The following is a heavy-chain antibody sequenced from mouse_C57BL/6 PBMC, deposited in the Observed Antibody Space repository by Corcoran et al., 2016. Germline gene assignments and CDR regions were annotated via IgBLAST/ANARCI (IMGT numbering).Heavy chain of an antibody. CDR2: INTYSGVP. V-gene: IGHV9-3*01. CDR1: GYTLTTYG. CDR3: ARTDYDGAWFAY. J-gene: IGHJ3*01. D-gene: IGHD2-4*01. Sequence: QIQLVQSGPELKKPGETVKISCKASGYTLTTYGMSWVKQAPGKGLKWMGWINTYSGVPTYADDFKGRFAFSLETSASTAYLQINNLKNEETATYVCARTDYDGAWFAYWGQGTLVNVSA.